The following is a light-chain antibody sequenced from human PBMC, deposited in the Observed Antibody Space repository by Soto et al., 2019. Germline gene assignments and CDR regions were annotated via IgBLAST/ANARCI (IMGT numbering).Light chain of an antibody. Sequence: DLQMTQSPSSLSASMGARVVITCRASQAISNSLAWYQQTPGKPPQLLIYAASTLQSGVPSRVSGSGSGKDVTLTISGLQPEDLATYYCQSYNTARPTFGQGTRLEIK. CDR1: QAISNS. V-gene: IGKV1-27*01. J-gene: IGKJ5*01. CDR3: QSYNTARPT. CDR2: AAS.